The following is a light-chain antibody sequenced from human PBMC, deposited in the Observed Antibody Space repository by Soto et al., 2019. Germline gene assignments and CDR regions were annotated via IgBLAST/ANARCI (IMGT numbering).Light chain of an antibody. CDR1: QSVSSNH. V-gene: IGKV3-20*01. J-gene: IGKJ1*01. CDR3: QQYGASPTWA. CDR2: GAS. Sequence: EIVMTQSPATLSLSPGERATLSCRASQSVSSNHLAWYLQKPGQAPRLLIYGASTRATGIPDRFSGSGSGTDFTPTISRLEPEDFAVYYCQQYGASPTWAFGQGTKWIS.